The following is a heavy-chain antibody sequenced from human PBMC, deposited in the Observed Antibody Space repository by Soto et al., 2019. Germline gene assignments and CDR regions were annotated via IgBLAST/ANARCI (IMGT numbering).Heavy chain of an antibody. D-gene: IGHD6-25*01. V-gene: IGHV3-74*01. Sequence: EVQLVESGGGLVQPGGSLRISCAAPGFTLSTGWMHWVRQTPVKGLLWVSRISSDGRSTNYADSVGGRFTVSWDNARNTLYMQMSILRVEDTAVYYCTSGAAFRGQGILVTVSS. J-gene: IGHJ4*02. CDR2: ISSDGRST. CDR1: GFTLSTGW. CDR3: TSGAAF.